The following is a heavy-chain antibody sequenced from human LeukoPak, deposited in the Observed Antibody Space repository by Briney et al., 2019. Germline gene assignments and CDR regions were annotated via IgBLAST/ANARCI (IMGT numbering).Heavy chain of an antibody. CDR2: FSYSGST. J-gene: IGHJ4*02. CDR3: ARGAYGDPTSFDY. V-gene: IGHV4-59*02. Sequence: SETLSLTCTVSGGSVSSYYWSWIRQPPGKGLEWIGYFSYSGSTNYNPSLKSRVTISVDTSKNQFSLKLSSVTAADTAVYYCARGAYGDPTSFDYWGQGTLVTVSS. CDR1: GGSVSSYY. D-gene: IGHD4-17*01.